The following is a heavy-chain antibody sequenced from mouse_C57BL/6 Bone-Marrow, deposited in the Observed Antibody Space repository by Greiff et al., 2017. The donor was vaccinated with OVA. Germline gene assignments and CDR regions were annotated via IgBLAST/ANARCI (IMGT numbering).Heavy chain of an antibody. Sequence: HVQLQQSGAELVKPGASVKMSCKASGYTFTSYWITWVKQRPGQGLEWIGDIYPGSGSTNYNEKFKSKATLTVDTSSSTAYMQLSSLTSEDSAVYYCARGGGYDVAYYFDYWGQGTTLTVSS. J-gene: IGHJ2*01. D-gene: IGHD2-2*01. CDR3: ARGGGYDVAYYFDY. CDR2: IYPGSGST. CDR1: GYTFTSYW. V-gene: IGHV1-55*01.